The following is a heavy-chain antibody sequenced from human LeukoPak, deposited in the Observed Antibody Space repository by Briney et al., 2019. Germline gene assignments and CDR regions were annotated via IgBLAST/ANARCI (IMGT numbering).Heavy chain of an antibody. CDR3: VRYTWDTHRAFDI. Sequence: ASVKVSCKASGYTFTSYDINWVRQATGQGLEWMGWMNPNSGNTGYAQKFQGRVTMTRNTSISTAYMELSSLRSEDTAVYYCVRYTWDTHRAFDIWGQGTMVTVSS. CDR1: GYTFTSYD. V-gene: IGHV1-8*01. J-gene: IGHJ3*02. D-gene: IGHD1-26*01. CDR2: MNPNSGNT.